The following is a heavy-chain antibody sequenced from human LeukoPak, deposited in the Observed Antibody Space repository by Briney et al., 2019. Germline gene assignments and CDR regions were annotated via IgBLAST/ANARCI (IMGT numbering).Heavy chain of an antibody. CDR2: VYPGDSDT. D-gene: IGHD2-15*01. CDR1: GYTFSNYW. V-gene: IGHV5-51*01. J-gene: IGHJ4*02. Sequence: PGESLKISCKGSGYTFSNYWIGWVRQMPGKGLDWMGMVYPGDSDTRYSPSFQGQVTISADKSISTAYLQWGSLKASDSAVYYCARLPIRGGPQSENFVHWGQGTLVTVSS. CDR3: ARLPIRGGPQSENFVH.